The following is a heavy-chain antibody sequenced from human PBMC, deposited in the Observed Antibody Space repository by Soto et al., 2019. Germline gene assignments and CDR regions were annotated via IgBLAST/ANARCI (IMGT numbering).Heavy chain of an antibody. Sequence: SVKVSCKASGGTFSSYAISWVRQAPGQGLEWMGGIIPIFGTANYAQKFQGRVTITADESTSTAYMELSSLRSEDTTSYYCARNDALPFGIDAFDICGQGAMLAV. CDR1: GGTFSSYA. CDR3: ARNDALPFGIDAFDI. V-gene: IGHV1-69*13. CDR2: IIPIFGTA. D-gene: IGHD1-1*01. J-gene: IGHJ3*02.